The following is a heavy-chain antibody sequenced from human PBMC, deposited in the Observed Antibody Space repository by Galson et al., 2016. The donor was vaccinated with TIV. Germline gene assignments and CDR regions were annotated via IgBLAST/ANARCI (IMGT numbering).Heavy chain of an antibody. CDR3: ARETGGSGWYTVDY. J-gene: IGHJ4*02. Sequence: SLRLSCAASGFTFSSFAMTWVRQAPGKGLEWLSTIRPSATRTYYSDSVKDRFTTSRDDSSNPLFLQMNSLRAEDTAMYFCARETGGSGWYTVDYWGQGALVIVCS. D-gene: IGHD6-19*01. V-gene: IGHV3-23*01. CDR1: GFTFSSFA. CDR2: IRPSATRT.